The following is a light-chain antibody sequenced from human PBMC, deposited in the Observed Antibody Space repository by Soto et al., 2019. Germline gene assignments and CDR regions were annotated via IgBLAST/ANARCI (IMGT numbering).Light chain of an antibody. CDR3: QSYDSSLGGSKGV. Sequence: QSVLTQPPSMSGAPGQRVTISCTGSSSDIGAGYDVHWYQQFPGTAPKLLIYSNINRPSGVPDRFSGPKSGTSASLAITGLQAEDEADYYCQSYDSSLGGSKGVFGVGTKLTVL. V-gene: IGLV1-40*01. J-gene: IGLJ3*02. CDR1: SSDIGAGYD. CDR2: SNI.